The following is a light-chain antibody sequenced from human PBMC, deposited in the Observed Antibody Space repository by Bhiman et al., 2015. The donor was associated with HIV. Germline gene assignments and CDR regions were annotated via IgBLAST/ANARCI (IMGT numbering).Light chain of an antibody. CDR1: SSNIGNYNY. CDR2: DVS. J-gene: IGLJ1*01. V-gene: IGLV2-14*03. Sequence: QSALTQPASVSGSPGQSITISCTGTSSNIGNYNYVSWYQHHPGKVPKLMIYDVSKRPSGVSNRFSGSKSGNTASLTISGLQAEDEADYYCSSYTISNTYVFGTGTKVTVL. CDR3: SSYTISNTYV.